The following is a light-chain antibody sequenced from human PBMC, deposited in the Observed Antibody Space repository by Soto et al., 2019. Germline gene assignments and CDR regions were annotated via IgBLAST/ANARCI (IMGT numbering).Light chain of an antibody. CDR3: QLYGGSHMFS. V-gene: IGKV3-20*01. J-gene: IGKJ2*01. Sequence: EIVLTQSPGTLSLSPGEGGTLSCRASQSISSSYLAWYQQKPGQSPRLLFYAASSRATGVPDRFSGSGSGTDFTLTISRLEPEEFAVYYCQLYGGSHMFSFGQGTKLEIK. CDR2: AAS. CDR1: QSISSSY.